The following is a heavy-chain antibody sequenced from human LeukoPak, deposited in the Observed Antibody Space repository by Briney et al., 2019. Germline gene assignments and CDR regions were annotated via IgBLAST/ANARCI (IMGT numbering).Heavy chain of an antibody. D-gene: IGHD2-21*02. CDR2: IYPGDSDT. Sequence: GESRKIPCKGSGSSFTGYWIGWVRQMPGKGLEWKGIIYPGDSDTRYNPSFQGQITISADKSISTAYLQGSGLKASDTATYYCASAGDYEYYGMDVWGQGTTVTVSS. CDR3: ASAGDYEYYGMDV. J-gene: IGHJ6*02. CDR1: GSSFTGYW. V-gene: IGHV5-51*01.